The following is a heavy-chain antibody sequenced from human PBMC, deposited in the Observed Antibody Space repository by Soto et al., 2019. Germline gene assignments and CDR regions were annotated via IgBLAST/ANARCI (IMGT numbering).Heavy chain of an antibody. CDR2: ITWNAGSK. J-gene: IGHJ3*01. Sequence: EVQLVESGGGVVRPGGSLRLSCVASGFRFDDFGLTWVRQVPGKGPEWVAGITWNAGSKGYADSVKGRFTISRDNAKNSLHLQMDSLREEDRALYFCARDGGVVTVDAFDLWGQGTMVTVSS. V-gene: IGHV3-20*04. D-gene: IGHD3-16*01. CDR3: ARDGGVVTVDAFDL. CDR1: GFRFDDFG.